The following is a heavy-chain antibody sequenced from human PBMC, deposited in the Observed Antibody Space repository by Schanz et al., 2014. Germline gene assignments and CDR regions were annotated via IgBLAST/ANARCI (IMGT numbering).Heavy chain of an antibody. CDR2: FIPILDVG. J-gene: IGHJ6*02. CDR3: ARDLTVDTGYVVHYYYYGMDV. CDR1: GYTFTSYG. V-gene: IGHV1-69*04. Sequence: QVQLVQSGAEVKKPGASVKVSCKASGYTFTSYGISWVRQAPGQGLEWMGRFIPILDVGNYAQQFQGRVTFTADKSTSTAYMELTSLRSEDTAVYFCARDLTVDTGYVVHYYYYGMDVWGQGTTVTVSS. D-gene: IGHD5-12*01.